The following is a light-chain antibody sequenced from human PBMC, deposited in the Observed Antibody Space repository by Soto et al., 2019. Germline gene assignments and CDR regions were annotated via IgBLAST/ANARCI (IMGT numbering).Light chain of an antibody. J-gene: IGKJ4*01. Sequence: PGERATLSCRASQSVSSYLAWYQQKPGQAPRLLIYDASNRATGIPARFIGSGSGTDFTLTISSLEPEDFAVYYCQQRSDWPPLTFGGGTKVEIK. CDR2: DAS. CDR3: QQRSDWPPLT. V-gene: IGKV3-11*01. CDR1: QSVSSY.